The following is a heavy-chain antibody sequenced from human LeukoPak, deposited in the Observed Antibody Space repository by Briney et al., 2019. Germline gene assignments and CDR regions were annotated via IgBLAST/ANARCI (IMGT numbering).Heavy chain of an antibody. CDR1: GSTFSTYP. V-gene: IGHV3-23*01. CDR2: ISGNSVTI. J-gene: IGHJ4*02. CDR3: AKILSGTYSFDL. D-gene: IGHD1-26*01. Sequence: GGSLRLSCTASGSTFSTYPMTWVRQAPGQGLKWVSAISGNSVTIYYADSVKGRFTISRDNSKNTLYLQMYSLRAEDTAVYYCAKILSGTYSFDLWGQGTLVTVSS.